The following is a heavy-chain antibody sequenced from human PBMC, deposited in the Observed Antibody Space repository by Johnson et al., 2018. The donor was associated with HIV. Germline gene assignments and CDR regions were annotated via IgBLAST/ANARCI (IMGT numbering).Heavy chain of an antibody. D-gene: IGHD3-22*01. CDR1: GFTFSSYA. J-gene: IGHJ3*02. CDR3: ARVTMIGVVMQAFDI. CDR2: ISYDGSNK. Sequence: QMQLVESGGGVVQPGRSLRLSCAASGFTFSSYAMHWVRQAPGKGLEWVAVISYDGSNKYYADSVKGRFTISRDNSKNTLYLQMNSLRAEDTAVYYCARVTMIGVVMQAFDIWGQGTMVTVSS. V-gene: IGHV3-30-3*01.